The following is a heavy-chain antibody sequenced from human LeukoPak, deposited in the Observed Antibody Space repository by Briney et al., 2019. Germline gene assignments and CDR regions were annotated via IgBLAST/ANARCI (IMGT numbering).Heavy chain of an antibody. CDR3: ARKDYFDY. J-gene: IGHJ4*02. CDR2: INPNSGGT. CDR1: GYTFTGYY. V-gene: IGHV1-2*02. Sequence: ASVKVSCKASGYTFTGYYMHWVRQAPGQGLEWMRWINPNSGGTNYAQKFQGRVTMTRDTSISTAYMELSRLTSDDTAIYYCARKDYFDYWGLGTLVTVSS.